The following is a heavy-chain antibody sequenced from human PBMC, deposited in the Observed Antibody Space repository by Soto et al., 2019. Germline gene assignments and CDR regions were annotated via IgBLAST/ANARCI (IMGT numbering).Heavy chain of an antibody. Sequence: ASVKVSCKASGSTFTRYGISWVRQAPGQGLEWMGWISAYNGNTNYAQKLQGRVTMTTDTSTSTAYMELRSLRSDDTAVYYCARDGRIGYHGDFDYWVQGTLVTV. CDR3: ARDGRIGYHGDFDY. D-gene: IGHD3-22*01. J-gene: IGHJ4*02. CDR1: GSTFTRYG. CDR2: ISAYNGNT. V-gene: IGHV1-18*04.